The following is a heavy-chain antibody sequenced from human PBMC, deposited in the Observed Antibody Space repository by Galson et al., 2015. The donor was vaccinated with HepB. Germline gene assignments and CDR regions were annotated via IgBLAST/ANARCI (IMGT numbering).Heavy chain of an antibody. CDR3: ARARWDRFSWYFDL. CDR1: GFSFSNYW. Sequence: SLRLSCAASGFSFSNYWMHWVRHAPGKGLVWVSRLNDNGRSTKNADSVRGRLTISRDIPKKTRFLQMNSLRVEDSAMYYCARARWDRFSWYFDLWGRGTLVTVSS. J-gene: IGHJ2*01. V-gene: IGHV3-74*03. D-gene: IGHD1-26*01. CDR2: LNDNGRST.